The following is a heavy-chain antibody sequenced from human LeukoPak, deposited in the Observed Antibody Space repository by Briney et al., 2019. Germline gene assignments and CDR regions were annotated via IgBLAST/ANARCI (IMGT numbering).Heavy chain of an antibody. V-gene: IGHV3-21*01. CDR2: ISSSSSYI. D-gene: IGHD3-22*01. CDR3: ARETQLWSPITRIDVPRLDY. J-gene: IGHJ4*02. Sequence: GGSLRLSCAASGFTFSSYSMNWVRQAPGKGLEWVSSISSSSSYIYYADSVKGRFTISRDNAKNTLYLQMNSLRAEDTAVYYCARETQLWSPITRIDVPRLDYWGQGTLVTVSS. CDR1: GFTFSSYS.